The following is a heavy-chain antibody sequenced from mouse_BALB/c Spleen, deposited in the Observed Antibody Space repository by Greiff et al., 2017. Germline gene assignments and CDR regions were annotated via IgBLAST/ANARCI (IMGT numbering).Heavy chain of an antibody. Sequence: EVHLVESGGGLVKPGGSLKLSCAASGFTFSDYYMYWVRQTPEKRLEWVATISDGGSYTYYPDSVKGRFTISRDNAKNNLYLQMSSLKSEDTAMYYCATGTRGLAYWGQGTLGTVSA. CDR2: ISDGGSYT. CDR3: ATGTRGLAY. D-gene: IGHD4-1*01. CDR1: GFTFSDYY. J-gene: IGHJ3*01. V-gene: IGHV5-4*02.